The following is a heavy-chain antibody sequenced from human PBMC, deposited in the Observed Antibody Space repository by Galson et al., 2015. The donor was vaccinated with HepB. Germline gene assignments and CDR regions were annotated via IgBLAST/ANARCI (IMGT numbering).Heavy chain of an antibody. CDR2: ISPYNANT. V-gene: IGHV1-18*01. Sequence: SVKVSCKASGLTTYAINWVRQAPGQGLEWMGWISPYNANTNYAWKFQGRVTMTTDTSTRTAYMELRSLRSDDTAVYYCARGGRLGELSSFDYWGQGTLVTVYS. CDR3: ARGGRLGELSSFDY. J-gene: IGHJ4*02. CDR1: GLTTYA. D-gene: IGHD3-16*02.